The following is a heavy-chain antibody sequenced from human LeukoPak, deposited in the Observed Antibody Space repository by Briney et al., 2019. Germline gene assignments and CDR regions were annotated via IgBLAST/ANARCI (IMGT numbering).Heavy chain of an antibody. Sequence: SVKVSCKASGYTFTNYGISWVRQAPGQGLEWMGGIIPIFGTANYAQKFQGRVTITADESTSTAYMELSSLRSEDTAVYYCASFDYYDSSGYLDYWGQGTLVTVSS. CDR3: ASFDYYDSSGYLDY. D-gene: IGHD3-22*01. CDR2: IIPIFGTA. CDR1: GYTFTNYG. J-gene: IGHJ4*02. V-gene: IGHV1-69*13.